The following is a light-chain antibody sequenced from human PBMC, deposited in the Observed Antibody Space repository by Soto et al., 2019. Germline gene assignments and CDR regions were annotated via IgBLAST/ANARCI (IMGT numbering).Light chain of an antibody. CDR3: YSYTSSSLV. V-gene: IGLV2-14*01. J-gene: IGLJ2*01. Sequence: QSALTQPASVSGSPGQSITISCTGTSSDVGVYDYVSWYQQHPGKAPKLMIYDVSIRPSGVSNRFSGSKSGSTASLSISGLEAEAEADYYCYSYTSSSLVFGGGTQLTVL. CDR1: SSDVGVYDY. CDR2: DVS.